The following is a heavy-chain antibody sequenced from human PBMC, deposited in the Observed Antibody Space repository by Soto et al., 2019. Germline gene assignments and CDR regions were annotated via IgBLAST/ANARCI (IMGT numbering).Heavy chain of an antibody. Sequence: QVRLQESGPGLVKPSETLSLSCLVSGDSVGNGPYYWSWIRQSPGEGLEWIAYIYYSGSTNVNPSLESRGIISIDMSKNHFFLVLRSGTAAEAAVDFCAGVGSSCHSGGCDYYYGLGVWGQGTTVAISS. CDR2: IYYSGST. J-gene: IGHJ6*02. CDR3: AGVGSSCHSGGCDYYYGLGV. D-gene: IGHD1-26*01. V-gene: IGHV4-61*01. CDR1: GDSVGNGPYY.